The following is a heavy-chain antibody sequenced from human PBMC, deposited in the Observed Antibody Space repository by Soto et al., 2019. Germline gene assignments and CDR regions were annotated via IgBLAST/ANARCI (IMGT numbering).Heavy chain of an antibody. Sequence: GGSLRLSCAASGFTFSSYAMSWVRQAPGKGLEWASAISGSGGSTYYADSVKGRFTISRDNSKNTLYLQMNSLRAEDRAVYYCAKDPRYCSSTSCSPFYYGMDVWGQGTTVTVSS. D-gene: IGHD2-2*01. CDR1: GFTFSSYA. V-gene: IGHV3-23*01. J-gene: IGHJ6*02. CDR3: AKDPRYCSSTSCSPFYYGMDV. CDR2: ISGSGGST.